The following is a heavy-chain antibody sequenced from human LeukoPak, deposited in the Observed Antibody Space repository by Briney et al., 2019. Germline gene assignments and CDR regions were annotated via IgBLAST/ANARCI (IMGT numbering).Heavy chain of an antibody. CDR2: IEADGTEK. Sequence: GGSLRLSCVASGFTFKNYWMSWVRQAPGKGLEWVANIEADGTEKYYVDSAKGRFTVSRDNARNSLYLQMSSLRVEDTAVYYCARDPAAWDYWGQGTLVTVSS. J-gene: IGHJ4*02. CDR1: GFTFKNYW. D-gene: IGHD6-13*01. CDR3: ARDPAAWDY. V-gene: IGHV3-7*04.